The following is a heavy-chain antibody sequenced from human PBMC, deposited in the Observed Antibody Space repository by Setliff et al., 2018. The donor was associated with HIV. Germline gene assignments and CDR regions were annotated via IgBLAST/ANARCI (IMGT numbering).Heavy chain of an antibody. V-gene: IGHV3-23*01. CDR2: IPSNSEYT. Sequence: GGSLRLSCAASGITFSSYAMSWVRQAPGKGLEWVSTIPSNSEYTIYADSVEGRFTISRDNNKNTLYLQMNSLRAEDTAVYYCARDRGLRGMLLSSKELGFYCMDVWGKGTTVTVSS. CDR1: GITFSSYA. CDR3: ARDRGLRGMLLSSKELGFYCMDV. D-gene: IGHD1-26*01. J-gene: IGHJ6*03.